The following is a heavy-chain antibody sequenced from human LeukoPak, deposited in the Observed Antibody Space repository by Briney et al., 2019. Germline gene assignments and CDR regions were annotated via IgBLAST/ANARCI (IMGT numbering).Heavy chain of an antibody. J-gene: IGHJ4*02. D-gene: IGHD1-26*01. V-gene: IGHV3-33*06. Sequence: GGSLRLSCAASGFTFGSNIMHWVRQAPGKGLEWVAGIWYDGSRKHYADSAEGRFSISRDNSKNTLDLRMNSLRAEDTAVYYCAKDKWEDRGNYYHYFDYWGQGTLVTVSS. CDR1: GFTFGSNI. CDR2: IWYDGSRK. CDR3: AKDKWEDRGNYYHYFDY.